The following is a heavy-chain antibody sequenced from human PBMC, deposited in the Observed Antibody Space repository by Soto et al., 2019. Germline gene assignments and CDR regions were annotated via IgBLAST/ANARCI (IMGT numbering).Heavy chain of an antibody. J-gene: IGHJ6*02. Sequence: SVKVSCKASGYTFTSYDINWVRQATGQGLEWVGWMNPNSGNTGYAQKYRGRDTMTRNTSISTAYMDLSSLRSEDTTVYYCAREQETTSHYYYYGMDVWGQGTTVTVSS. CDR2: MNPNSGNT. D-gene: IGHD1-7*01. CDR1: GYTFTSYD. V-gene: IGHV1-8*01. CDR3: AREQETTSHYYYYGMDV.